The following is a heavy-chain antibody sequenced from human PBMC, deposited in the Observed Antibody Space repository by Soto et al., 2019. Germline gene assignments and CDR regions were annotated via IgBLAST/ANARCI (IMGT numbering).Heavy chain of an antibody. Sequence: GGSLRRSCVASGFAFGNYPMAWVRQTPGKGLQWISTISGSGGMTDYEDSVRGRFTVSIDHSKDTVHLQMTSLRADDTAVYYCAKDRTMARGIRAFDIWGQGTTVTVSS. CDR1: GFAFGNYP. V-gene: IGHV3-23*01. CDR3: AKDRTMARGIRAFDI. J-gene: IGHJ3*02. CDR2: ISGSGGMT. D-gene: IGHD3-10*01.